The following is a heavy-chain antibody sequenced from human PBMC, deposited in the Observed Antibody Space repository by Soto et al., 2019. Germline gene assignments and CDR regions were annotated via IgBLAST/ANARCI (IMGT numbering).Heavy chain of an antibody. CDR1: GVTFSSYA. CDR3: AKVVVRGVPHFDY. J-gene: IGHJ4*02. Sequence: GGSLRLACAASGVTFSSYAMSWVRQAPGKGLEWVSAISGSGGSTYYADSVKGRLTISRDNSKNTLYLQMNSLRAEDAAVYYCAKVVVRGVPHFDYWGQGTLVTVSS. V-gene: IGHV3-23*01. D-gene: IGHD3-10*01. CDR2: ISGSGGST.